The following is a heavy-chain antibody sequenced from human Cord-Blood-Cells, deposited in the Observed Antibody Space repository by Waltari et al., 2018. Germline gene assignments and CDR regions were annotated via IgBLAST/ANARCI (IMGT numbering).Heavy chain of an antibody. CDR2: ISWNSGSI. Sequence: EVQLVESGGGLVQPGRSLRLSCAASGFTFDDYAMHWVRQAPGKGLEWVSGISWNSGSIGYADAVKGRFTISRDNAKNSLYLQMNSLRAEDTALYYCAKGGFYDFWSGPLYYGMDVWGQGTTVTVSS. D-gene: IGHD3-3*01. CDR3: AKGGFYDFWSGPLYYGMDV. J-gene: IGHJ6*02. CDR1: GFTFDDYA. V-gene: IGHV3-9*01.